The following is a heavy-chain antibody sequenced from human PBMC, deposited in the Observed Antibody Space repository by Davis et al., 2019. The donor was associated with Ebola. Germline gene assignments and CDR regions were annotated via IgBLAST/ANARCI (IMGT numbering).Heavy chain of an antibody. J-gene: IGHJ4*02. V-gene: IGHV3-74*01. CDR1: GFTFNNYW. Sequence: GESLKISCAASGFTFNNYWMHWVRQAPGKGPVWVSRINNDGSWISYADSVKGRFTISRDNAKNTLYLQMNSLRAEDTAVYYCASSVGDYWGQGTLVTVSS. CDR3: ASSVGDY. CDR2: INNDGSWI. D-gene: IGHD5/OR15-5a*01.